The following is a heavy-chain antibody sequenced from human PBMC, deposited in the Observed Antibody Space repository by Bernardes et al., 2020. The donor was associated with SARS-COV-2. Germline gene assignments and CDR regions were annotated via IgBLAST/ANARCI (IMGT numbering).Heavy chain of an antibody. V-gene: IGHV3-48*03. D-gene: IGHD2-2*01. CDR3: ARDCSSTSCYYHWFDP. J-gene: IGHJ5*01. CDR1: GFTFSSYE. Sequence: GGSLRLSCAASGFTFSSYEMNWVRQAPGKGLEWVSYISSSGSTIYYADFVKGRFTISRDNAKNSLYLQMNSLRAEDTAVYYCARDCSSTSCYYHWFDPWGQGTTVTVSS. CDR2: ISSSGSTI.